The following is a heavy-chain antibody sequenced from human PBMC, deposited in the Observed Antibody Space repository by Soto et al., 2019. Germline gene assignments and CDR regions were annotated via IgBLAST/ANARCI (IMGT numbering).Heavy chain of an antibody. V-gene: IGHV3-23*01. Sequence: GGSLRLSCAASGFTFSSYAMSWVRQAPGKGLEWVSAISGSGGSTYYADSVKGRFTISRDNSKNTLYLQMNSLRAEDTAVYYCAKGAHYDFWSGHKDGYYYYYYMDVWGKGTTVTVSS. CDR3: AKGAHYDFWSGHKDGYYYYYYMDV. D-gene: IGHD3-3*01. CDR2: ISGSGGST. CDR1: GFTFSSYA. J-gene: IGHJ6*03.